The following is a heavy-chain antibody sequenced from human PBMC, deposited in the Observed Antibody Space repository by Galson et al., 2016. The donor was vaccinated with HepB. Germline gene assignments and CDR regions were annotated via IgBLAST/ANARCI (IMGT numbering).Heavy chain of an antibody. J-gene: IGHJ6*02. CDR2: IYSGGSI. CDR1: GFLINSNY. D-gene: IGHD3-9*01. Sequence: SLRLSCAASGFLINSNYMSWVRQAPGKGLEWVSIIYSGGSIQYADSVKGRFTISRDNSKNTLYLQMNSLRAEDTAVYYRAKDSYRLVIMSLVDVWGQGTTVTVSS. CDR3: AKDSYRLVIMSLVDV. V-gene: IGHV3-53*05.